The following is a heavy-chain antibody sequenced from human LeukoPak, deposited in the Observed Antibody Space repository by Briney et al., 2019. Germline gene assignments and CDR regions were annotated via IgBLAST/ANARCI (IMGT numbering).Heavy chain of an antibody. V-gene: IGHV1-69*13. CDR1: GGTFSSYA. J-gene: IGHJ4*02. D-gene: IGHD3-3*02. CDR3: AREGIFGVVIPPY. CDR2: IIPIFGTA. Sequence: EASVNVSCKASGGTFSSYAISWVRQAPGQGLEWMGGIIPIFGTANYAQKFQGRVTITADESTSTAYMELSSLRSEDTAVYYCAREGIFGVVIPPYWGQGTLVTVSS.